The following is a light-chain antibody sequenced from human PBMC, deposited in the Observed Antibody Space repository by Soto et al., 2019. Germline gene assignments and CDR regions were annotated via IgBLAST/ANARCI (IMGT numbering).Light chain of an antibody. CDR1: SSDVGGYNY. CDR2: DVS. Sequence: QSVLTQPASVSGSPGQSITISCTGTSSDVGGYNYVSWYQQHPGKAPKLMIYDVSNRPSGVSNRFSGSKSGNTASLTISGLQAEDEADYYCSSYTRSSIPYVFXTGTKVTVL. J-gene: IGLJ1*01. CDR3: SSYTRSSIPYV. V-gene: IGLV2-14*01.